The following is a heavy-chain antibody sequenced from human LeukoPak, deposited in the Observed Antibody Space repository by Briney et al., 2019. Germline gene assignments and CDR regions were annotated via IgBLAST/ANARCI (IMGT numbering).Heavy chain of an antibody. Sequence: PSETLSLTCTVSGGSISSYYWSWIRHPPGKGLEWIGYIYYSGTINYNPSLKSRVTISVDTSKNQFSLKLSSVTAADTAVYYCARRIFSGFDPWGQGTLVTVSS. D-gene: IGHD3-9*01. CDR1: GGSISSYY. CDR3: ARRIFSGFDP. CDR2: IYYSGTI. J-gene: IGHJ5*02. V-gene: IGHV4-59*08.